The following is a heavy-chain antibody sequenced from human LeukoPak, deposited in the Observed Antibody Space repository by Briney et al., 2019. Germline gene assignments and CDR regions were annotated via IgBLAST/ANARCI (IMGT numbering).Heavy chain of an antibody. J-gene: IGHJ4*02. D-gene: IGHD2-2*01. V-gene: IGHV1-69*05. CDR2: IIPIFGTA. CDR1: GGTFSSYA. Sequence: SVKVSCKASGGTFSSYAISWVRQAPGQGLEWMGGIIPIFGTANYAQKFQGRVTITTDESTSTAYMELSSLRSEDTAVYYCARVGCSSSSCLDYWGQGTLVTVSS. CDR3: ARVGCSSSSCLDY.